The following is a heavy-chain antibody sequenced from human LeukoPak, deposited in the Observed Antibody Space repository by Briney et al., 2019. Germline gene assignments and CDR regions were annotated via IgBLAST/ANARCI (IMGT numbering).Heavy chain of an antibody. CDR1: GYTFTGYY. D-gene: IGHD6-19*01. Sequence: ASVKVSCKASGYTFTGYYMHWVRQAPGQGLEWMGWINPNSGGRNYAQKFQGRVTMTSDTAISTAYMELSRRRSDDTAVYYCARAGSGWYVNYWGQGTLVTVAS. V-gene: IGHV1-2*02. CDR2: INPNSGGR. CDR3: ARAGSGWYVNY. J-gene: IGHJ4*02.